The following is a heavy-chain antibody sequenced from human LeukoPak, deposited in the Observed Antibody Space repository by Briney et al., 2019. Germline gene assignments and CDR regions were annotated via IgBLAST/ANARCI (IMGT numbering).Heavy chain of an antibody. CDR1: GFTFSNAW. D-gene: IGHD1-26*01. CDR2: IKSKTDGGTT. Sequence: GGSLRLSYAAWGFTFSNAWMSWVRQAPGKGLEWVGRIKSKTDGGTTDYAAPVKGRFTISRDDSKNTLYLQMNSLKTEDKAVYYCTTAGWELYYFDYWGQGTLVTVSS. J-gene: IGHJ4*02. CDR3: TTAGWELYYFDY. V-gene: IGHV3-15*01.